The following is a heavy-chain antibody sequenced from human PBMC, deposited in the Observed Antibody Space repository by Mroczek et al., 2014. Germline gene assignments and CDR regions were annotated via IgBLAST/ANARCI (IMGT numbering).Heavy chain of an antibody. Sequence: QVQLVESGGGVVQPGRSLRLSCAASGFTFSSYAMHWVRQAPGKGLEWVAVISYDGSNKYYADSVKGRFTISRDNSKNTLYLQMNSLRAEDTAVYYCARPIAAAGTRHGPEVDYVGPGNPWSPSPQ. V-gene: IGHV3-30-3*01. D-gene: IGHD6-13*01. CDR1: GFTFSSYA. CDR2: ISYDGSNK. CDR3: ARPIAAAGTRHGPEVDY. J-gene: IGHJ4*02.